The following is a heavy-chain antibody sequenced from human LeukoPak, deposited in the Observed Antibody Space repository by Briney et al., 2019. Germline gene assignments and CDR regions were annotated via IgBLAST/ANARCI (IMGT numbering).Heavy chain of an antibody. CDR2: INPSGGST. V-gene: IGHV1-46*01. CDR1: GYTFTSYC. J-gene: IGHJ6*02. CDR3: ASGGYYDFWSGWSYYYYVMDV. D-gene: IGHD3-3*01. Sequence: ASVKVSCKASGYTFTSYCMHWVRQAPGQGLEWMGIINPSGGSTSYAQKFQGRVTMTRDTSTSTVYMELSSLGSEDTAVYYCASGGYYDFWSGWSYYYYVMDVGGQGTPVTVSS.